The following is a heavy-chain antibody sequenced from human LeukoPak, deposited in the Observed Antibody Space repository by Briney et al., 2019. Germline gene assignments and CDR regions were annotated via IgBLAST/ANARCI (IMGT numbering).Heavy chain of an antibody. V-gene: IGHV4-39*01. J-gene: IGHJ4*02. Sequence: SETLSLTCTVSGGSISSNNYYWGWIRQPPGKGLEWIGSIYYGGYTYYNPSLKSRVTISVDTSKNQFSLKLSSVTAADTAIYYCQSRFLEWLLDYWAREPWSPSPQ. CDR1: GGSISSNNYY. D-gene: IGHD3-3*01. CDR3: QSRFLEWLLDY. CDR2: IYYGGYT.